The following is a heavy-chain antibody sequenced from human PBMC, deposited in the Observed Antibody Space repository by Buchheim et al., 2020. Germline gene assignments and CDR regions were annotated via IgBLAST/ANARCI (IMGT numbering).Heavy chain of an antibody. CDR1: GFTFSSYA. Sequence: QVQLVESGGGVVQPGRSLRLSCAASGFTFSSYAMHWVRQAPGKGPEWVAVISYDGSNKYYADSVKGRFTISRDNSKNTLYLQMNSLRAEDTAVYYCARDGSKGWDIVVVPAGNGMDYWGQGTL. V-gene: IGHV3-30*04. CDR3: ARDGSKGWDIVVVPAGNGMDY. CDR2: ISYDGSNK. J-gene: IGHJ4*02. D-gene: IGHD2-2*01.